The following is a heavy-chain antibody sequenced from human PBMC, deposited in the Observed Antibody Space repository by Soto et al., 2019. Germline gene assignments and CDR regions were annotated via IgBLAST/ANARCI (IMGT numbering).Heavy chain of an antibody. D-gene: IGHD3-3*01. J-gene: IGHJ4*02. CDR1: GYTCTRFG. CDR2: ISAYNGNT. CDR3: ARDKIRFLEWLPNDY. V-gene: IGHV1-18*01. Sequence: SVEVSCKASGYTCTRFGISWVRQAPAQGLEWMGWISAYNGNTNYAQKLQGRVTMTTETSTSTAYMELRSLRSDDTAVYYCARDKIRFLEWLPNDYWGQGTLVTVSS.